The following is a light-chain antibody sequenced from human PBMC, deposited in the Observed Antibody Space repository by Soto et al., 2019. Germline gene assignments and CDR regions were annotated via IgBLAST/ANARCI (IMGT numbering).Light chain of an antibody. CDR3: CSYAGSSELV. V-gene: IGLV1-40*01. CDR2: GDN. CDR1: SSNIGAPYD. Sequence: QSVLTQPPSVSGAPGQRVTISCTGSSSNIGAPYDVHWYQHLPGTAPKLLIFGDNNRPSGVPDRFSGSKSGTSASLAITRLQAEDEADYYCCSYAGSSELVFGTGTKLPVL. J-gene: IGLJ1*01.